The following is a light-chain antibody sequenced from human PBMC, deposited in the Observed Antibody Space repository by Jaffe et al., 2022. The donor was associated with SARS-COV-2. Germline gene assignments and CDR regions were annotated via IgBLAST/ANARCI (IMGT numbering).Light chain of an antibody. J-gene: IGLJ2*01. V-gene: IGLV2-8*01. CDR2: EVN. CDR1: SSDVGGYNY. Sequence: QSALTQPPSASGSPGQSVTISCTGTSSDVGGYNYVSWYQQHPGKAPKLMIFEVNKRPSGVPDRFSGSKSGNTASLTVSGLQTEDEADYYCSSYAGGIHHVVFGGGTKLTVL. CDR3: SSYAGGIHHVV.